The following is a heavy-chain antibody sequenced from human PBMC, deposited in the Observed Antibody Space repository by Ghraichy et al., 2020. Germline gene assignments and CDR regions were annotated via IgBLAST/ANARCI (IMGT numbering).Heavy chain of an antibody. CDR3: AKSPLYCSGGRCYSSSVAFDI. CDR1: GFTFSSYA. CDR2: ISSSGGST. J-gene: IGHJ3*02. Sequence: GGSLRLSCAASGFTFSSYAMNWVRQALRKGLEWVSLISSSGGSTFYADSVKGRFAISRDNSKNTLYLQMHSLRAEDTAVYYCAKSPLYCSGGRCYSSSVAFDIWGQGTMVTVSS. D-gene: IGHD2-15*01. V-gene: IGHV3-23*01.